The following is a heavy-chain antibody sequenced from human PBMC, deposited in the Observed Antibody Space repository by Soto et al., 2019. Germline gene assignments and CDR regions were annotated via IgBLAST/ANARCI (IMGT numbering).Heavy chain of an antibody. CDR1: GYTFTSYG. J-gene: IGHJ6*02. D-gene: IGHD2-2*01. CDR2: ISAYNGNT. V-gene: IGHV1-18*01. CDR3: ARDGGWLPAPVSYYYYGMDV. Sequence: ASVKVSCKASGYTFTSYGISWVRQAPGQGLEWMGWISAYNGNTNYAQKLQGRVTMTTDTSTSTAYMELRSLRSDDTAVYYCARDGGWLPAPVSYYYYGMDVWGQGTTVTVSS.